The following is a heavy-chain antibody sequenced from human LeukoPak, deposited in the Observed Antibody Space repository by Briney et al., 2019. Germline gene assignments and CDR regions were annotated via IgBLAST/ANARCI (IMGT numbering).Heavy chain of an antibody. CDR1: GFTFTRYG. V-gene: IGHV3-30*02. D-gene: IGHD2/OR15-2a*01. CDR2: ARYDGSEK. J-gene: IGHJ6*03. Sequence: GGSLRLSCAASGFTFTRYGMHWVRQAPGKGLEWVAFARYDGSEKYYADSVKGLFTISRDDSRNTVFLQMNSLTAEDTAVYYCAKGSFYCTSSTCPQYYYYMDVWGTGTTVTVSS. CDR3: AKGSFYCTSSTCPQYYYYMDV.